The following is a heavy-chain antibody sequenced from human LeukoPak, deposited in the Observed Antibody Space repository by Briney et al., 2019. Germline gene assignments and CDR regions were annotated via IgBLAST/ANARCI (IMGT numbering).Heavy chain of an antibody. Sequence: SQTLSLTCAISGDSVSSNDAAWNWIRQSPSRGLEWLGRTYYRSQWYPEYGGSVKSRLTINPDTSKNQLSLQLNSVTPEDTAVYYCARDTISGYYSFDCWGQGTLVTVST. J-gene: IGHJ4*02. CDR2: TYYRSQWYP. CDR1: GDSVSSNDAA. V-gene: IGHV6-1*01. CDR3: ARDTISGYYSFDC. D-gene: IGHD3-22*01.